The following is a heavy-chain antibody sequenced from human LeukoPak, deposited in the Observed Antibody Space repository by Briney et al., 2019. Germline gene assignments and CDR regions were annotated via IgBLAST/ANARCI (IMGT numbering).Heavy chain of an antibody. V-gene: IGHV3-74*01. CDR3: ARDLGQYYDTSDNWFDP. CDR1: GFTFSNYG. J-gene: IGHJ5*02. Sequence: PGGSLRLSCAPSGFTFSNYGMNSVPHAPGKGLEWVSGNTGNGGTTCYADSVKGRFTISRDNAKNTLNLQMNSLRAEDTAVYYCARDLGQYYDTSDNWFDPWGQGTLVTVSS. CDR2: NTGNGGTT. D-gene: IGHD3-22*01.